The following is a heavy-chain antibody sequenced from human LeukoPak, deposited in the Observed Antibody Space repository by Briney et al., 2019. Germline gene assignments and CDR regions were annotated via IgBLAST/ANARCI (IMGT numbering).Heavy chain of an antibody. CDR3: ARRRKVVRAGFDY. Sequence: PSETLSLTCTVSGGSISSSSYYWGWIRQPPGKGLEWIGSIYYSGSTYYNPSLKSRVTMSVDASKDQFSLKLMSVTAADTGVYYCARRRKVVRAGFDYWGQGTRVIVSS. CDR2: IYYSGST. D-gene: IGHD2-21*01. V-gene: IGHV4-39*07. CDR1: GGSISSSSYY. J-gene: IGHJ4*02.